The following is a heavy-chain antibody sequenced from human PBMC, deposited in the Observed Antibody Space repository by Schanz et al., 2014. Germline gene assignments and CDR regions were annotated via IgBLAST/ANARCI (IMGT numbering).Heavy chain of an antibody. V-gene: IGHV3-33*01. CDR2: IWYDGSNK. CDR3: ARDHTTESYYSAGPPIDY. CDR1: GFTFSSYG. J-gene: IGHJ4*02. D-gene: IGHD1-26*01. Sequence: ESGGGVVQPGRSLRLSCAASGFTFSSYGMHWVRQAPGKGLEWVAVIWYDGSNKYYADSVKGRFTISRDNSKNTLFLQMNSLRAEDTAVYYCARDHTTESYYSAGPPIDYWGQGTLXTVSS.